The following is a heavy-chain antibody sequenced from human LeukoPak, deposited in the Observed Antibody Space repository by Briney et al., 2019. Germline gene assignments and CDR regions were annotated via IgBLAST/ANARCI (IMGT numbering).Heavy chain of an antibody. D-gene: IGHD3-22*01. CDR3: ARGGNYYDSSGYYETFDY. V-gene: IGHV3-7*01. CDR1: GFTFSSYW. Sequence: PGGSLRLSCAASGFTFSSYWMSWVRQAPGKGLEWVANIKQDGSEKYYVDSVKGRFTISRDNAKNSLYLQMNSLRAEDTAVYYCARGGNYYDSSGYYETFDYWGQGTLVTVSS. J-gene: IGHJ4*02. CDR2: IKQDGSEK.